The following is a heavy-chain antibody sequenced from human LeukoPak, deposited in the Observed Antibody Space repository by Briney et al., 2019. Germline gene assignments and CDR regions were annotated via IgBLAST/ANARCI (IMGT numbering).Heavy chain of an antibody. J-gene: IGHJ4*02. V-gene: IGHV1-69*05. D-gene: IGHD5-12*01. Sequence: GASVKVSCKASGGTFSNYALSWVRQAPGQCLEWMGAIIPFLDTSNYPQKFQDRVTITTDESTSTAYMELSSLRSDDTAVYYCARAQAGNYDWPLDFWGQGTLVTVSS. CDR3: ARAQAGNYDWPLDF. CDR1: GGTFSNYA. CDR2: IIPFLDTS.